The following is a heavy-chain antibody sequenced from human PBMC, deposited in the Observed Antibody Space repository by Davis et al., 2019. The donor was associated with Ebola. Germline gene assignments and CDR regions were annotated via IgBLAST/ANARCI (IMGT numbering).Heavy chain of an antibody. CDR2: IFPGDSDT. D-gene: IGHD5-24*01. CDR1: GYSFTTYW. CDR3: ARGTNGYNPGGYFDS. Sequence: GESLKISCKASGYSFTTYWIVWVRQMPGKGLECMGIIFPGDSDTRYSPSFQGQVTISADKSISTAYLQWNSLKASDTAIYYCARGTNGYNPGGYFDSWGQGTLVIVSS. V-gene: IGHV5-51*01. J-gene: IGHJ4*02.